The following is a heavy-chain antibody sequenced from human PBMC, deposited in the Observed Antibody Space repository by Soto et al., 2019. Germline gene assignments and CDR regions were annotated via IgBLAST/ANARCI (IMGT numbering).Heavy chain of an antibody. CDR3: ARTYRGNSFDD. V-gene: IGHV4-61*08. CDR2: IYYSGRT. D-gene: IGHD2-21*02. J-gene: IGHJ4*02. Sequence: PSETLSLTCTVSGGSISSGGYYWSWIRQHPGKGREWIGYIYYSGRTNYNPSLKSRVTISVDTSKNQFSLKLSSVTAADTAVYYVARTYRGNSFDDWGQGTLVNVFS. CDR1: GGSISSGGYY.